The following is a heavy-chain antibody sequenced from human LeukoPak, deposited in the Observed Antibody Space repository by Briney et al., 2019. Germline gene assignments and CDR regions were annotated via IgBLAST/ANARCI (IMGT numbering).Heavy chain of an antibody. CDR3: ARDGEYSSSWYYYYYYMGV. J-gene: IGHJ6*03. D-gene: IGHD6-13*01. V-gene: IGHV1-2*02. CDR1: GYTFTGYY. Sequence: ASVKVSCKASGYTFTGYYMHWVRQAPGQGLEWMGWINPNSGGTNYAQKFQGRVTMTRDTSISTAYMELSRLRSDDTAVYYCARDGEYSSSWYYYYYYMGVWGKGTTVTVSS. CDR2: INPNSGGT.